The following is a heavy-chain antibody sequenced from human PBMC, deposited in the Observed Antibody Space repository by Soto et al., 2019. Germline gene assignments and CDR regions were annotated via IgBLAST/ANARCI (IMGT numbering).Heavy chain of an antibody. V-gene: IGHV4-34*01. CDR2: INHSGST. D-gene: IGHD6-13*01. CDR1: GGSFIGYY. Sequence: PSETLPLTCAVSGGSFIGYYWSWFLQPPGKGLEWIGEINHSGSTNYNPSLKSRVTISVDTSKNQFSLKLSSVTAADTAVYYCARGGPGSSWRPYYFDYWGQGTLVTVSS. CDR3: ARGGPGSSWRPYYFDY. J-gene: IGHJ4*02.